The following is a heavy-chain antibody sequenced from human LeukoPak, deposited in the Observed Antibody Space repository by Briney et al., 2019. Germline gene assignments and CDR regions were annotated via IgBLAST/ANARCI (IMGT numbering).Heavy chain of an antibody. CDR1: GFTFSSYA. CDR2: ISPDGNYK. J-gene: IGHJ6*03. D-gene: IGHD3-3*02. Sequence: GGSLRLSCAASGFTFSSYAMSWVRQAPGKGLEWVSSISPDGNYKYYVDSVKGRFTISRDNAKSSLYLQMNSLRAEDTAVYYCARLLATWDYYYMDVWGKGTTVTVSS. CDR3: ARLLATWDYYYMDV. V-gene: IGHV3-21*01.